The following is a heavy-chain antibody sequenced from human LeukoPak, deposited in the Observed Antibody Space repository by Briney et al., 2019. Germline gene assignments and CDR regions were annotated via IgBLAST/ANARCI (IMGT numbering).Heavy chain of an antibody. CDR3: ARETPGIAVAGKRSHFDY. CDR1: GYTFTSYG. Sequence: ASVKVSCMASGYTFTSYGIRWVRQAAGQGLAWMGWISAYNGNTNYAQKLQGRVTMTTDTSTSTAYMELRSLRSDDTAVYYCARETPGIAVAGKRSHFDYWGQGTLVTVSS. J-gene: IGHJ4*02. D-gene: IGHD6-19*01. CDR2: ISAYNGNT. V-gene: IGHV1-18*01.